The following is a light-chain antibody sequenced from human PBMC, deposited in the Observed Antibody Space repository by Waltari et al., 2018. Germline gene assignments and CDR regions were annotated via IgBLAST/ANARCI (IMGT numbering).Light chain of an antibody. Sequence: DIVMTQSPGTLSVSPGERATLSCRASQSVSNKVAWFQQKPGQAPRLLIYHASARATVFPAGFSASASGTEFTLTISSLQSEDFGVYYCQQYNNWPFTFGPGTKMAIK. J-gene: IGKJ3*01. CDR2: HAS. CDR1: QSVSNK. V-gene: IGKV3-15*01. CDR3: QQYNNWPFT.